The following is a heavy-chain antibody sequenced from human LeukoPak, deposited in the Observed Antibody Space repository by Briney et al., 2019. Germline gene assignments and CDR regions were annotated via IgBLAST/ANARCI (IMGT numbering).Heavy chain of an antibody. V-gene: IGHV3-74*01. CDR3: ARVALTMIRGVIRQSYFDY. CDR2: INSDGSST. CDR1: GFTFSSYW. J-gene: IGHJ4*02. Sequence: GGSLRLSCAASGFTFSSYWMHWVRQAPGKGLVWVSRINSDGSSTSYADSVKGRFTISRDNSNNTLYLQMNSLRAEDTAIYYCARVALTMIRGVIRQSYFDYWGQGTLVTVSS. D-gene: IGHD3-10*01.